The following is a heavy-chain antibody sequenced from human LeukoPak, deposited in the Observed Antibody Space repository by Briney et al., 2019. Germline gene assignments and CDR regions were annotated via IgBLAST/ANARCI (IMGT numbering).Heavy chain of an antibody. CDR1: GYTFTSSD. Sequence: ASEKVSCKTSGYTFTSSDINWVRQATGQGLEWMGWINPNSGNTGYAQKFQGRVTITRNTSIGTAYMELSSLSSEDTAVYYCARVIVVIPGTNVWFDPWGQGTLVTVSS. V-gene: IGHV1-8*03. J-gene: IGHJ5*02. D-gene: IGHD2-2*01. CDR2: INPNSGNT. CDR3: ARVIVVIPGTNVWFDP.